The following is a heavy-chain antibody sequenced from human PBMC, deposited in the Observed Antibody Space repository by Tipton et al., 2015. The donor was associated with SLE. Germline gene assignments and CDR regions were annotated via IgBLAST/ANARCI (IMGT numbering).Heavy chain of an antibody. CDR1: GYSISSGYY. V-gene: IGHV4-38-2*02. J-gene: IGHJ4*02. CDR3: ARHLGASFDF. CDR2: IYHSGST. Sequence: TLSLTCTVSGYSISSGYYWGWIRQPPEKGLEWIGSIYHSGSTFYNPSLRSRSAISVDTSQNQFSLRLTSVTAADTAVYYCARHLGASFDFWGQGILVTVSS.